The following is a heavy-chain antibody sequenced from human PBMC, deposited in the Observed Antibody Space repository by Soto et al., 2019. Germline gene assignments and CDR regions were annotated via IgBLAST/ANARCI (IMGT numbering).Heavy chain of an antibody. D-gene: IGHD1-26*01. CDR2: IDPSDSYT. V-gene: IGHV5-10-1*01. J-gene: IGHJ6*02. CDR1: GYSFTVYC. CDR3: ASRRGWSSATRYYYYGMDV. Sequence: GEPMKISCNGSGYSFTVYCISWVLQMHGKGMEWMGRIDPSDSYTNYSPSFQGHVTISADKSISTAYLQWSSLKASDTAMYYCASRRGWSSATRYYYYGMDVWGQGTTVTVSS.